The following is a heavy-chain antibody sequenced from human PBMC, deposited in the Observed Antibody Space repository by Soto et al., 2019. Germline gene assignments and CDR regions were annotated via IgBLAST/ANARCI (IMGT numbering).Heavy chain of an antibody. Sequence: QVQLQESGPGLVKPSQTLSLTCTVSGGSISSGGYYWSWIRQHPGKGLEWIGYIYYSGSTYYNPYLKSRVTISVDTSKNQFSLKLSSVTAADTAVYYCARDRGGWVVVAATLFDIWGQGTMVTVSS. CDR1: GGSISSGGYY. J-gene: IGHJ3*02. CDR2: IYYSGST. CDR3: ARDRGGWVVVAATLFDI. V-gene: IGHV4-31*03. D-gene: IGHD2-15*01.